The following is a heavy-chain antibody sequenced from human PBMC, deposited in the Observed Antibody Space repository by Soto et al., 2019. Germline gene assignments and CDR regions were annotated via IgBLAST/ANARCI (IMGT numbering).Heavy chain of an antibody. V-gene: IGHV4-30-4*01. CDR3: ATMGTPATGLYFFDY. CDR1: RGVVSSGSCY. Sequence: LSISCALCRGVVSSGSCYMKRNRQPPGKGLEWIGFISYSGSTYYSTSLKSRVTISVDTSKSQFSLNLSFVTAADTAVYYCATMGTPATGLYFFDYWGQGSLVTVSS. D-gene: IGHD2-15*01. J-gene: IGHJ4*02. CDR2: ISYSGST.